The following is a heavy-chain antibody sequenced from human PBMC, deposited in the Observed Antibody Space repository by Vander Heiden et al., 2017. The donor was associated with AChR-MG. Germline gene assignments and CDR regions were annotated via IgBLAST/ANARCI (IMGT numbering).Heavy chain of an antibody. CDR2: ISWNSGSI. CDR1: GFTFDDYA. V-gene: IGHV3-9*01. J-gene: IGHJ6*02. CDR3: AKDITAARPPYYYFYGMDV. Sequence: EVQLVESGGGLVPPGRSLRLSCAASGFTFDDYALHWVRQAPGKGLEWVSGISWNSGSIGYADSVKGRFTVSRDNAKNSLYLQMNSLRAEDTALYYCAKDITAARPPYYYFYGMDVWGQGTTVTVSS. D-gene: IGHD6-6*01.